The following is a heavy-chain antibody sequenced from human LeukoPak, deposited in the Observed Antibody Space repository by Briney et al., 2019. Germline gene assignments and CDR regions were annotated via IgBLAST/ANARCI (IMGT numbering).Heavy chain of an antibody. Sequence: GGSRRLSCAASGFTFNNYAMHWVRQAPGKGLQWVAVISYDGSNKYYADSVKGRFTISRDNSKNTLYLQMNSLRAEDTAVYYCARDSGFSGTQRGEYWGQGTLVTVSS. CDR1: GFTFNNYA. D-gene: IGHD3/OR15-3a*01. V-gene: IGHV3-30*04. CDR2: ISYDGSNK. J-gene: IGHJ4*02. CDR3: ARDSGFSGTQRGEY.